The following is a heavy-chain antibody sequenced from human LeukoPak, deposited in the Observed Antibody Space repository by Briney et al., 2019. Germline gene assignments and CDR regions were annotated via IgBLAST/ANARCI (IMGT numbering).Heavy chain of an antibody. CDR1: GFSFSNFA. D-gene: IGHD1-26*01. CDR3: ARARGRWHLLPLDF. CDR2: ISHDGGTK. J-gene: IGHJ4*02. V-gene: IGHV3-30*04. Sequence: PGGSLRLSCAASGFSFSNFAIHWVRHAPGKGLECLAVISHDGGTKHYADSVKGRFTISRDNSNNSLSLQMNSLSAEDTAVYYCARARGRWHLLPLDFWGQGTLVTVSS.